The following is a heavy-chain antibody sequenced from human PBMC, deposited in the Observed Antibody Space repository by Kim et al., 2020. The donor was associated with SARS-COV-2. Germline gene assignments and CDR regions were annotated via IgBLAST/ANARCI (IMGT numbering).Heavy chain of an antibody. CDR3: ARDCRVRYFDWSSYYYYG. Sequence: SETLSLTCAVYGGSFSGYYWSWIRQPPGKGLEWIGEINHSGSTNYNPSLKSRVTISVDTSKNQFSLKLSSVTAADTAVYYCARDCRVRYFDWSSYYYYG. D-gene: IGHD3-9*01. CDR1: GGSFSGYY. CDR2: INHSGST. V-gene: IGHV4-34*01. J-gene: IGHJ6*01.